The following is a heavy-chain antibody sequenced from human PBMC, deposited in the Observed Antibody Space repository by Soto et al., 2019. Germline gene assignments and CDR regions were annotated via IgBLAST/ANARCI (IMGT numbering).Heavy chain of an antibody. CDR3: ARHGPIFGVDYYYYYGMDV. J-gene: IGHJ6*02. CDR1: GGSISSSGYY. CDR2: IYYSGST. D-gene: IGHD3-3*01. Sequence: PSETLSLTCTVSGGSISSSGYYWGWIRQPPGKGLEWIGSIYYSGSTYYNPSLKSRVTISVDTSKNQFSLKLSSVTAADTAVYYCARHGPIFGVDYYYYYGMDVWGQGTTVTVSS. V-gene: IGHV4-39*01.